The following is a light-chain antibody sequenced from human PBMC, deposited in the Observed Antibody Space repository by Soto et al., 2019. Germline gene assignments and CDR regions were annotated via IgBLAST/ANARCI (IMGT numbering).Light chain of an antibody. CDR3: GAWDTSLSAEV. CDR1: SSNIGSNY. V-gene: IGLV1-51*01. Sequence: QSVLPQPPSVSAAPGQKVTISCSGRSSNIGSNYVSWYQHLPGTAPKLLIYDNNKRASGIPDRFSGSKSCTSATLGITGLQAGDEADYYCGAWDTSLSAEVFGGGTKLTVL. CDR2: DNN. J-gene: IGLJ2*01.